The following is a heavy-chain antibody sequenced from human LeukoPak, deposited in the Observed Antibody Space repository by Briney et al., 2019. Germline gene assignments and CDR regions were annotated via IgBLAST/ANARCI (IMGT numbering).Heavy chain of an antibody. J-gene: IGHJ6*03. V-gene: IGHV1-69*13. Sequence: SVKVSCKASEGTFSSYAIRWVRQAPGQGLEWMGGIIPIFGTANYAQKFQGRVTITADESTSTAYMELSSLRSEDTAVYYCARAWDIVVVVAAPDEDYYYYYMDVWGKGTTVTVSS. CDR3: ARAWDIVVVVAAPDEDYYYYYMDV. CDR2: IIPIFGTA. CDR1: EGTFSSYA. D-gene: IGHD2-15*01.